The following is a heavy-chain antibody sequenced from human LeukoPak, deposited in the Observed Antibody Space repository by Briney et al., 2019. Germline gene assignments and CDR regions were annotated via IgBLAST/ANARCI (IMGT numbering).Heavy chain of an antibody. CDR3: AREPYYYGSGSYD. CDR2: IYSGGST. CDR1: GFTVSSNY. V-gene: IGHV3-53*01. D-gene: IGHD3-10*01. Sequence: PGGSLRLSCAASGFTVSSNYMSWVRQAPGKGLEWVSVIYSGGSTYYADSVKGRLTISRDNSKNTLYLQMNSLRAEDTAVYYCAREPYYYGSGSYDRGQGTLVTVSS. J-gene: IGHJ4*02.